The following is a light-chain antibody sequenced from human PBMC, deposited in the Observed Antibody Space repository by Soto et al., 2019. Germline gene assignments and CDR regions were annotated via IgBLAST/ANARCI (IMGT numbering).Light chain of an antibody. V-gene: IGKV1-5*01. Sequence: SHIAQVPCPPCSSLGHRVTVPLRASQSISSWLAWYQQKPGKAPKLLIYDASSLESGVPSRFSGSGSGTEFTLTISSLQPDDFATYYCQQYNSYSPWTFGQGTKVDI. J-gene: IGKJ1*01. CDR3: QQYNSYSPWT. CDR1: QSISSW. CDR2: DAS.